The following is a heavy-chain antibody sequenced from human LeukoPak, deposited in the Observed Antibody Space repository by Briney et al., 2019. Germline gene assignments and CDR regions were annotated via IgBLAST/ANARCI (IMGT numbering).Heavy chain of an antibody. J-gene: IGHJ3*02. V-gene: IGHV4-39*01. D-gene: IGHD3-16*02. CDR3: ARLTTDYVWGSYRSGDDAFDI. Sequence: SETLSLTCTVSGGTIRSTSYYWSWIRRPPGKGLEWIGSIYYTGTTYYNPSLTSQFTMSVDTSRNQFSLKLTFVTAADTAVYYCARLTTDYVWGSYRSGDDAFDIWGQGTMVTVSS. CDR2: IYYTGTT. CDR1: GGTIRSTSYY.